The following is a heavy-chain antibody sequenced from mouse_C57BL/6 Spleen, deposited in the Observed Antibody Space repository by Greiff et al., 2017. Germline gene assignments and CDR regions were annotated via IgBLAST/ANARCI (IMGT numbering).Heavy chain of an antibody. Sequence: QVHVKQPGTELVKPGASVKLSCKASGYTFTSYWMHWVKQRPGQGLEWIGNINPSNGGTNYNEKFKSKATLTVDKSSSTAYMQLSSLTSEDSAVYYCARRDYARGYAMDYWGQGTSVTVSS. CDR2: INPSNGGT. CDR3: ARRDYARGYAMDY. J-gene: IGHJ4*01. CDR1: GYTFTSYW. V-gene: IGHV1-53*01. D-gene: IGHD1-1*01.